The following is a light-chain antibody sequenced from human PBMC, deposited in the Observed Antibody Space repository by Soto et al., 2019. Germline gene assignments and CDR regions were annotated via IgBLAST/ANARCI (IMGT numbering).Light chain of an antibody. CDR1: QSVSSN. CDR2: GAS. J-gene: IGKJ3*01. V-gene: IGKV3-15*01. Sequence: EIVMTQFPATMSVSPGERATLSCRASQSVSSNLAWYQQKPGHAPRLLIYGASTRATGIPARFSGSGSGTEFTLTISSLQSEDFAVYYCQQYNNWPPIFTFGPGTKVDIK. CDR3: QQYNNWPPIFT.